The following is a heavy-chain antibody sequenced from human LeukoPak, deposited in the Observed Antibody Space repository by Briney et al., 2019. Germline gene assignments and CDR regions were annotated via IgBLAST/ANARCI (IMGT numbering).Heavy chain of an antibody. CDR2: ISYDGSNK. J-gene: IGHJ4*02. D-gene: IGHD3-10*01. Sequence: PGGSLRLSCAASGFTFSSYGMHWVRQAPGKGLEWVAVISYDGSNKYYADSVKGRFTISRDNSKNTLYLQMNSLRAEDTAVYYCAKDRFGFGELSSFDYWGQGTLVTVSS. V-gene: IGHV3-30*18. CDR3: AKDRFGFGELSSFDY. CDR1: GFTFSSYG.